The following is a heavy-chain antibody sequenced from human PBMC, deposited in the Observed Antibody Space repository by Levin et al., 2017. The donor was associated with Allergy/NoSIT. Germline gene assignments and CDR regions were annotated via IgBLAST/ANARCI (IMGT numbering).Heavy chain of an antibody. V-gene: IGHV1-18*01. D-gene: IGHD2-2*01. Sequence: VASVKVSCKASGFTFTSYGFSWVRQAPGQGLEWMGWISAYNGNTNYAQNLQGRVTMTTDTSTSTVYMELGSLRSDDTAVYYCARGGSSSPYGMDVWGQGTTVTVSS. CDR2: ISAYNGNT. CDR3: ARGGSSSPYGMDV. CDR1: GFTFTSYG. J-gene: IGHJ6*02.